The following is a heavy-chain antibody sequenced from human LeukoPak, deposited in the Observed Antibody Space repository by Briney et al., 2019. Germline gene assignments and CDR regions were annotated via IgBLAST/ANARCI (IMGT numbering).Heavy chain of an antibody. D-gene: IGHD1-7*01. J-gene: IGHJ2*01. V-gene: IGHV3-30*03. Sequence: GRSLRLSCAASGFTFSSYGMHWVRQAPGKGLEWVAVISYDGSNKYYADSVKGRFTISRDNSKNTLYLQMNSLRAEDTAVYYCARDRITGTLLDLWGRGTLVTVSS. CDR3: ARDRITGTLLDL. CDR2: ISYDGSNK. CDR1: GFTFSSYG.